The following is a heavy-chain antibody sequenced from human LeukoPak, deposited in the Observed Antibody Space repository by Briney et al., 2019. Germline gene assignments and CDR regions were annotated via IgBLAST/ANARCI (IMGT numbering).Heavy chain of an antibody. CDR3: ARDLVTVTKGFDI. J-gene: IGHJ3*02. CDR2: IYSSGST. Sequence: PSETLSLTCTVSGGSISNYYWSWIRQPPGKGLEWIGYIYSSGSTIYNPSLKSRVTISIDTSKNQFSLKLTSVTAADTAVYYCARDLVTVTKGFDIWGQGTMVSVSS. CDR1: GGSISNYY. V-gene: IGHV4-59*01. D-gene: IGHD4-17*01.